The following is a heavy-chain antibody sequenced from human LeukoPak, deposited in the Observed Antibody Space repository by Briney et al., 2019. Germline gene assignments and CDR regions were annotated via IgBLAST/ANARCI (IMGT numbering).Heavy chain of an antibody. CDR3: ARDPTLELRIIPIGIWFDP. V-gene: IGHV4-39*07. CDR2: IYYSGST. D-gene: IGHD1-7*01. J-gene: IGHJ5*02. CDR1: GGSISSSSYY. Sequence: PSETLSLTCTVSGGSISSSSYYWGWIRQPPGKGLEWIGSIYYSGSTYYNPSLKSRVTISVDTSKNQFSLKLSSVTAADTAVYYCARDPTLELRIIPIGIWFDPWGQGALVTVSS.